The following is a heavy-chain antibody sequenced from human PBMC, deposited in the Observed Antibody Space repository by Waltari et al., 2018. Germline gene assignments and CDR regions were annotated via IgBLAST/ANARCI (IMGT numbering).Heavy chain of an antibody. D-gene: IGHD3-22*01. CDR2: VTLTPPTT. CDR1: GVSFTKYA. J-gene: IGHJ3*02. CDR3: ARGRHYLDSRGHQAMGNAFDI. V-gene: IGHV1-69*05. Sequence: QVQLVQSGAEVKKPGSSVKVSCWASGVSFTKYAFNWLRQAPGQGLEWVGGVTLTPPTTNSAQHFQGRVRIATAESAASAQRELSSLRSEDTAVYYFARGRHYLDSRGHQAMGNAFDIWGQGTTVTVSS.